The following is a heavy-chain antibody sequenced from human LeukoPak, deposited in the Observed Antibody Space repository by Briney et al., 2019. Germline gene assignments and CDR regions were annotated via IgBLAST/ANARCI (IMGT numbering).Heavy chain of an antibody. V-gene: IGHV4-34*01. CDR2: INHSGST. CDR3: ARGAQTVDTPVAGIDY. CDR1: GCSFCGYY. D-gene: IGHD6-19*01. J-gene: IGHJ4*02. Sequence: SEALSLTYAVYGCSFCGYYWSWIRQPPGKGLEWIGEINHSGSTNYNPSLKSRVTISVDTAKNQFSLKLSSVTAADTAVYYCARGAQTVDTPVAGIDYWGQGTLVTVSS.